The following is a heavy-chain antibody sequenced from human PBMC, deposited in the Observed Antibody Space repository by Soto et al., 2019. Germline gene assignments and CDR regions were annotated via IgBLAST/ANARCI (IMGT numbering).Heavy chain of an antibody. D-gene: IGHD2-15*01. CDR3: ARSPGYCSGGSCPNWFDP. Sequence: SETLSLTCTVSGGAISRYYWSWIRQPPGKGLEWIGYIYYSGSTNYNPSLKSRVTISVDTSKNKFSLKLSSVTAADTAVYYCARSPGYCSGGSCPNWFDPWGQGTLVTVSS. J-gene: IGHJ5*02. CDR2: IYYSGST. V-gene: IGHV4-59*01. CDR1: GGAISRYY.